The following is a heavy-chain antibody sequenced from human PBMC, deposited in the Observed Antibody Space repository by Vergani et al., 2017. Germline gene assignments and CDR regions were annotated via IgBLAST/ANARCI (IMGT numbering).Heavy chain of an antibody. CDR1: RYTFSNYW. J-gene: IGHJ4*02. Sequence: EVQLVQSGAEVTKPGESLKISCQGSRYTFSNYWIGWVRQTPGKGLEWMGIIYPADSDTRYSPSFQGQVTISADKSISTAFLQWDSLKASDTALYYCARHTTYTDSWGQGTLVTVSS. CDR3: ARHTTYTDS. CDR2: IYPADSDT. D-gene: IGHD1-1*01. V-gene: IGHV5-51*01.